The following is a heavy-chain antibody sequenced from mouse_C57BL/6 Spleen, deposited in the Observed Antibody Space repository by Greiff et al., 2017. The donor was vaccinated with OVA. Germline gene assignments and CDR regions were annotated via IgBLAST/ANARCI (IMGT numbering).Heavy chain of an antibody. CDR2: ISSGGSYT. CDR3: ARHGGDYDGAWFAY. J-gene: IGHJ3*01. V-gene: IGHV5-6*01. CDR1: GFTFSSYG. Sequence: EVQGVESGGDLVKPGGSLKLSCAASGFTFSSYGMSWVRQTPDKRLEWVATISSGGSYTYYPDSVKGRFTISRDNAKNTLYLQMSSLKSEDTAMYYCARHGGDYDGAWFAYWGQGTLVTVSA. D-gene: IGHD2-4*01.